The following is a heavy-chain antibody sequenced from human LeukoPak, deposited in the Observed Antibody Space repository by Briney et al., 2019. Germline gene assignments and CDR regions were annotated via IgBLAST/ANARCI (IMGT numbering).Heavy chain of an antibody. V-gene: IGHV3-64D*09. CDR1: GFTFSSDA. J-gene: IGHJ4*02. CDR2: ISSNGGST. Sequence: GGFLRLSCSASGFTFSSDAMHWVRQAPGQGLEYVSGISSNGGSTYYADSVKGRFTISRDNSKNTLYLQMSSLRAEDTAVYYCAREDYGKYFFDLWGQGTLVTVPS. D-gene: IGHD4-17*01. CDR3: AREDYGKYFFDL.